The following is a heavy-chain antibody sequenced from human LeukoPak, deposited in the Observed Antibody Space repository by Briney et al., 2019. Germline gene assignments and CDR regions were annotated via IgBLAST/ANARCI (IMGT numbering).Heavy chain of an antibody. V-gene: IGHV4-61*08. D-gene: IGHD2-15*01. CDR2: IYYSGST. Sequence: SETLSLTCTVSGGSISSGDYYWSWIRQPPGKGLEWIGYIYYSGSTNYNPSLKSRVTISVDTSKNQFSLKLSSVTAADTAVYYCARAVVEGSTRFAFNIWGQGTLVTVSS. CDR1: GGSISSGDYY. J-gene: IGHJ3*02. CDR3: ARAVVEGSTRFAFNI.